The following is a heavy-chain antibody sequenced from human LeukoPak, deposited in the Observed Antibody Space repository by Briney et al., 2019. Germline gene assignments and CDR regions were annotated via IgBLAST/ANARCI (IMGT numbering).Heavy chain of an antibody. J-gene: IGHJ3*02. CDR1: DGSINGYY. CDR3: ARDSGRAFDI. Sequence: PSETLSLTCTVSDGSINGYYWSWIRQPPGKGLEWIGRIYTSGSTNYNPSLKSRVTISVDTSKNQFSLKLSSVTAADTAVYYCARDSGRAFDIWGQGTRVTVSS. CDR2: IYTSGST. V-gene: IGHV4-4*08.